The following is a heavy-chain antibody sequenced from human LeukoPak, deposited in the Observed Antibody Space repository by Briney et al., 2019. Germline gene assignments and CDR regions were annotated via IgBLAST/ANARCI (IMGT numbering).Heavy chain of an antibody. CDR2: FCSSGTT. D-gene: IGHD2-15*01. V-gene: IGHV4-59*01. CDR3: ARGFCSGGSCYLFDS. Sequence: SETLSLTCTVSGGSIRSFCWTWIRQTSGKGLDWIGHFCSSGTTTYNPSLKSRVTMSLDASKNEFSLKLRSVTAADTAMYYCARGFCSGGSCYLFDSWGQGTLVTVSS. CDR1: GGSIRSFC. J-gene: IGHJ4*02.